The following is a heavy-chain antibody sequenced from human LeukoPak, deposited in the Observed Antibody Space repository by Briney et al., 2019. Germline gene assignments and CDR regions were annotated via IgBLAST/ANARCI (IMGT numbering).Heavy chain of an antibody. Sequence: QAGGPLRLSCAASAFTIITYAMTWVSQAPGKGLEWVSSITSSGATTFYADSVKGRFTISRDISKNTLHLQMNSLTAEDSAVYYCAKEFIAGDGHVDCDSGGRGTLVTVS. CDR1: AFTIITYA. CDR2: ITSSGATT. V-gene: IGHV3-23*01. J-gene: IGHJ4*02. D-gene: IGHD5-24*01. CDR3: AKEFIAGDGHVDCDS.